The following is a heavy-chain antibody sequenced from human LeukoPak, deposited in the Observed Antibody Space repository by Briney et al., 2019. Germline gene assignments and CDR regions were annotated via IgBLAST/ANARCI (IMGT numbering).Heavy chain of an antibody. CDR3: ARDRRDGLDY. Sequence: PGGSLRLSCAASAFTFTGYWLSWVRQAPGKGLEWVANIKQDESENSCVDSVRGRFTISRDNAKNSLYLQMNGLRAEDTAVYYCARDRRDGLDYWGQETLVTVSS. J-gene: IGHJ4*02. CDR1: AFTFTGYW. CDR2: IKQDESEN. V-gene: IGHV3-7*05. D-gene: IGHD5-24*01.